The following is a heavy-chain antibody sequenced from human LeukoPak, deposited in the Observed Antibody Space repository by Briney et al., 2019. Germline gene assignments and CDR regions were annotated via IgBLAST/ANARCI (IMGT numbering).Heavy chain of an antibody. CDR1: GFTFSSYE. CDR3: ARYRVTTNDYFDY. D-gene: IGHD4-17*01. J-gene: IGHJ4*02. Sequence: GGSLRLSCAASGFTFSSYEMNWVRQAPGKGLEWISYISHSGNTIRYADSVKGRFTISRDNAKNSLYLQLNSLRDDDTAVYYCARYRVTTNDYFDYWGQGTLVTVSS. V-gene: IGHV3-48*03. CDR2: ISHSGNTI.